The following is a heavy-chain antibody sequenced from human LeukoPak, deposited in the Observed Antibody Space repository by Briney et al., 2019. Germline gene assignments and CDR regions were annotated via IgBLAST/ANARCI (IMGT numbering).Heavy chain of an antibody. CDR1: GGSISSYY. J-gene: IGHJ4*02. CDR2: IYYSGST. Sequence: SETLSLTCTVSGGSISSYYWSWLRQPPGKGLEWTGYIYYSGSTNYNPSLKSRVTISVDTSKNQFSLKLSSVTAADTAVYYCARSDTAMVSGFDYWGQGTLVTVSS. CDR3: ARSDTAMVSGFDY. D-gene: IGHD5-18*01. V-gene: IGHV4-59*08.